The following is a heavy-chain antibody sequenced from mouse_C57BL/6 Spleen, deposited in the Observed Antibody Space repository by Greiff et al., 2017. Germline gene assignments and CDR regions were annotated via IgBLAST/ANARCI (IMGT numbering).Heavy chain of an antibody. CDR2: IDPETGGT. J-gene: IGHJ2*01. D-gene: IGHD2-3*01. V-gene: IGHV1-15*01. CDR1: GYTFTDYE. Sequence: VKLQESGAELVRPGASVTLSCKASGYTFTDYEMHWVKQTPVHGLEWIGAIDPETGGTAYNQKFKGKAILTADKSSSTAYMELRSLTSEDSAVYYCTREGGWLLFWGQGTTLTVSS. CDR3: TREGGWLLF.